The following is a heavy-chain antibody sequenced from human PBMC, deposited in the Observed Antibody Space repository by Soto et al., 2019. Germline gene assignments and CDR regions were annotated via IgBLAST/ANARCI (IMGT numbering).Heavy chain of an antibody. Sequence: EEQLVESGGGLVKPGGSLRLSCVASGFSLSSYTMSWVRQAPGKGLEWVSSIGISIGYIYYAESVTGRFTISRDNAQNSLFLEMISLRAEDTALYFCGRNVLAVTEDAVDVWGQGTMVTVSS. CDR1: GFSLSSYT. V-gene: IGHV3-21*01. CDR2: IGISIGYI. CDR3: GRNVLAVTEDAVDV. J-gene: IGHJ3*01. D-gene: IGHD4-4*01.